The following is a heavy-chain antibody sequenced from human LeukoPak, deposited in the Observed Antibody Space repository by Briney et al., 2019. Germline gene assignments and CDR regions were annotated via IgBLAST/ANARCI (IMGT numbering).Heavy chain of an antibody. CDR2: IIPIFGTA. D-gene: IGHD2-15*01. V-gene: IGHV1-69*06. Sequence: SVKVSCKASGYTFRSYGISWVRQAPGQGLEWMGGIIPIFGTANYAQKFQGRVTITADKSTSTAYMELSSLRSEDTAVYYCARVVASTSIDSWGQGTLVTVSS. CDR1: GYTFRSYG. CDR3: ARVVASTSIDS. J-gene: IGHJ4*02.